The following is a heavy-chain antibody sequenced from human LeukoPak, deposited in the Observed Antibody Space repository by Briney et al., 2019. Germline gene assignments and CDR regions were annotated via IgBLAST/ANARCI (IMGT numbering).Heavy chain of an antibody. CDR2: IYYSGST. V-gene: IGHV4-59*01. Sequence: SETLSLTCTVSGGSISSYYWSWIRQPPGKGLEWIGYIYYSGSTNYNPSLKSRVTISVDTSKNQFSLKLSSVTAADTAVCYCARFSSWQNWFDPWGQGTLVTVSS. D-gene: IGHD6-13*01. CDR3: ARFSSWQNWFDP. CDR1: GGSISSYY. J-gene: IGHJ5*02.